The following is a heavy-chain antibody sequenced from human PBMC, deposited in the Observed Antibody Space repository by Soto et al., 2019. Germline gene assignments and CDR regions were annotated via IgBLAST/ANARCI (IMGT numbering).Heavy chain of an antibody. CDR2: ISFTGDT. Sequence: SETLSLTCTVSGDSVSGGGYYWTWIRQPPGKGLEWIGYISFTGDTTYNPSLRSRVTIAVDTSKNQFSLKLSSVTAADTAVYYCARHDGTIDYWGQGTLVTVSS. V-gene: IGHV4-61*08. J-gene: IGHJ4*02. CDR1: GDSVSGGGYY. CDR3: ARHDGTIDY.